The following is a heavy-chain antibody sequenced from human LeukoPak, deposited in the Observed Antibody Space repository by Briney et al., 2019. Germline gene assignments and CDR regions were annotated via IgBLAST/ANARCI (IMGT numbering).Heavy chain of an antibody. Sequence: GGSLRLSCAASGFTFSSYAMHWVRQAPGKGLEWVAVIWYDGSNKYYADSVKGRFTISRDNSKNTLYLQMNSLRAEDTAVYYCAREKRLRFLEWLFDYWGQGTLVTVSS. CDR2: IWYDGSNK. CDR1: GFTFSSYA. V-gene: IGHV3-33*08. D-gene: IGHD3-3*01. CDR3: AREKRLRFLEWLFDY. J-gene: IGHJ4*02.